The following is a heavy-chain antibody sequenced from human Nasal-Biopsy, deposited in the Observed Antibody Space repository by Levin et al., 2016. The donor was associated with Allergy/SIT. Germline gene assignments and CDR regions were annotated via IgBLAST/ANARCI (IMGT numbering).Heavy chain of an antibody. CDR3: AKGRVDSSYRGGHDYDHYGLDV. J-gene: IGHJ6*02. D-gene: IGHD3-22*01. CDR1: GFSFGNFG. Sequence: GGSLRLSCEGAGFSFGNFGMSWVRQAPGKGLEWVSSLSATGATKYSADSVKGRFAVSRDNSKNTLYLEMNNLRVEDTALYYCAKGRVDSSYRGGHDYDHYGLDVWGRGTIVTVSS. V-gene: IGHV3-23*01. CDR2: LSATGATK.